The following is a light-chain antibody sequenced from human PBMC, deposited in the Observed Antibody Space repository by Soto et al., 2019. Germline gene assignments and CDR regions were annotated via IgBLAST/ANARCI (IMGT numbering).Light chain of an antibody. Sequence: DIQMTQSPSTLSASVGDRVSMTCRASQSVCSWLAWYQQKPGQAPNLLIYEASILLRGVPSRFSGSGSGTEFTLTISSLQPDDFASYYCQQYSDYPYTFGQGTKLEIK. CDR3: QQYSDYPYT. V-gene: IGKV1-5*03. J-gene: IGKJ2*01. CDR1: QSVCSW. CDR2: EAS.